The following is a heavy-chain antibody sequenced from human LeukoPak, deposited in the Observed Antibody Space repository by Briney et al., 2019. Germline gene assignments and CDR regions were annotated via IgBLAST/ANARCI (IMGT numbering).Heavy chain of an antibody. CDR2: INPKSGGT. CDR1: GYCFTGHY. D-gene: IGHD3-10*01. J-gene: IGHJ3*02. Sequence: ASVKVSCKASGYCFTGHYMHWVRQAPGQGLEWMGWINPKSGGTNYAQKFQGGVTMTRDTSISTAYMDMSSLRSDDTAVYYCARNLWFGESSDAFDMWGQGTMVTVSS. V-gene: IGHV1-2*02. CDR3: ARNLWFGESSDAFDM.